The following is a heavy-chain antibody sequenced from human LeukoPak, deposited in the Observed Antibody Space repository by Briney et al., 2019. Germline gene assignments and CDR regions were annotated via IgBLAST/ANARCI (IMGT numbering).Heavy chain of an antibody. CDR2: IYYSGST. D-gene: IGHD5-24*01. CDR1: GPSMSRYY. CDR3: ARDLGDGYNWAY. V-gene: IGHV4-59*01. Sequence: SETLSLTCTVSGPSMSRYYWSWIRQPPGKGLEWIGYIYYSGSTKYNPSHQSRVTILVDTSKNHFSLKLSSVSGADTAVYYCARDLGDGYNWAYWGQGTLVTVSS. J-gene: IGHJ4*02.